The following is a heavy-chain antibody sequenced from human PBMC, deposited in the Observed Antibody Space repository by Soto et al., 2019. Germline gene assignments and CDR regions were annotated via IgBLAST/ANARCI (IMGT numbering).Heavy chain of an antibody. CDR2: IGNSGGGT. J-gene: IGHJ4*02. CDR1: GFTFSSYA. D-gene: IGHD3-10*01. V-gene: IGHV3-23*01. Sequence: EVQLLESGGGLVQPGGSLRLSCAASGFTFSSYAMSWVRQAPGKGLEWVSGIGNSGGGTYYADSVKGRFTISRDNSKNTLYLQMNSLRAEDTAVYFCAKDYKGSGSYYGGYFDYWGQGTLVTVSS. CDR3: AKDYKGSGSYYGGYFDY.